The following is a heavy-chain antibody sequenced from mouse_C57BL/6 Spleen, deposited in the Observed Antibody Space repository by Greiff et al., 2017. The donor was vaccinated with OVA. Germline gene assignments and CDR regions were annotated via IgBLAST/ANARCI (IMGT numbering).Heavy chain of an antibody. CDR1: GYTFTDYY. D-gene: IGHD1-1*01. Sequence: EVQLQQSGPELVKPGASVKISCKASGYTFTDYYMNWVKQSHGKSLEWIGDINPNNGGTSYTQKFKGKATLTVDKSSSTAYMELRSLTSEDSAVYDCARSIYYYGSAWFAYWGQGTLVTVSA. CDR3: ARSIYYYGSAWFAY. V-gene: IGHV1-26*01. J-gene: IGHJ3*01. CDR2: INPNNGGT.